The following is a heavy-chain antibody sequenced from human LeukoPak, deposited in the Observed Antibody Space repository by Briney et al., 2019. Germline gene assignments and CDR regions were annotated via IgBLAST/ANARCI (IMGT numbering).Heavy chain of an antibody. CDR2: IIPIFGTA. CDR3: ARGSRVAGTISPFDY. D-gene: IGHD6-19*01. Sequence: ASVKVSCKASGGTLSSYAISWLRQAPGQGLEWMGGIIPIFGTANYAQKFQGRVTITADDSTSTAYMELSSLRSEDTAVYYCARGSRVAGTISPFDYWGQGTLVTVSS. V-gene: IGHV1-69*13. CDR1: GGTLSSYA. J-gene: IGHJ4*02.